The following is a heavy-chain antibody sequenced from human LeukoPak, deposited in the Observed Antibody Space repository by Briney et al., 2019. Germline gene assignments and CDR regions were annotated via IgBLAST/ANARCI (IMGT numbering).Heavy chain of an antibody. D-gene: IGHD6-13*01. CDR1: GGSISSYY. Sequence: SETLSLTCTVSGGSISSYYWSWIRQPPGKGLEWIGYIYYSGSTNYNPSLKSRVTISVDTSKNQFSLKLSSVTAADTAVYYCARMPYSSSWYRFDYWGQGTLVTVSS. J-gene: IGHJ4*02. V-gene: IGHV4-59*08. CDR2: IYYSGST. CDR3: ARMPYSSSWYRFDY.